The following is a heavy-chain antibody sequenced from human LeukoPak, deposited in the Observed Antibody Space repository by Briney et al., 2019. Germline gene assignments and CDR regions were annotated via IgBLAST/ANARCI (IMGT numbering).Heavy chain of an antibody. CDR2: IKSDGSST. J-gene: IGHJ4*02. D-gene: IGHD6-13*01. CDR1: GFTFSSYW. Sequence: GGSLRLSCAASGFTFSSYWMHWVRHAPGKGLVWVSRIKSDGSSTSYADSVKGRFTISRDNAKNTLYLQMNSLRVEDTAVYYCARDGIAAAFDYWGQGTLVTVSS. V-gene: IGHV3-74*01. CDR3: ARDGIAAAFDY.